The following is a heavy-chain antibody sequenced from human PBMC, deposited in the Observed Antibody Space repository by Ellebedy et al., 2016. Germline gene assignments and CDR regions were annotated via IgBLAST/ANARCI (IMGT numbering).Heavy chain of an antibody. Sequence: ASVKVSCXASGYTFSDYGITWVRQAPEQGLEWMGWISTSNGDTNYAQKLQGRVTMTTDPSTSTAYMELRSLRSDDTAVYYCARGNHYYDSSGYHDWGQGTLVTVSS. CDR3: ARGNHYYDSSGYHD. D-gene: IGHD3-22*01. CDR1: GYTFSDYG. V-gene: IGHV1-18*01. CDR2: ISTSNGDT. J-gene: IGHJ4*02.